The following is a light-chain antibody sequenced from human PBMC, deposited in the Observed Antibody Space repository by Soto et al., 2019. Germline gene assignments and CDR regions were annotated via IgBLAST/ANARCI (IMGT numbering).Light chain of an antibody. CDR1: RSNIGTNS. J-gene: IGLJ3*02. CDR2: DND. V-gene: IGLV1-44*01. Sequence: QSVLTQPPSASGTPGQRVTISCSGSRSNIGTNSVHWYQQLPGSAPKLLIYDNDQRPSGVPERFSGSKSGTSASLAISGLQSEFEADYYCAAWDDSLNGVLFGGGTKLTVL. CDR3: AAWDDSLNGVL.